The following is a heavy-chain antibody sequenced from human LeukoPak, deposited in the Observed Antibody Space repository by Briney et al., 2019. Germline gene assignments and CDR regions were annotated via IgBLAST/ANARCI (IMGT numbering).Heavy chain of an antibody. D-gene: IGHD6-19*01. CDR2: IKQDGSEK. Sequence: PGGSLRLSCAASGFTFSSYWMSWVRQAPGKGLEWVANIKQDGSEKYYVDSVKGRFTISRDNAKNTLYLQMNRLRAEDTAVYYCAKDQIAVAGYYFDYWGQGTLVTVSS. CDR3: AKDQIAVAGYYFDY. V-gene: IGHV3-7*03. J-gene: IGHJ4*02. CDR1: GFTFSSYW.